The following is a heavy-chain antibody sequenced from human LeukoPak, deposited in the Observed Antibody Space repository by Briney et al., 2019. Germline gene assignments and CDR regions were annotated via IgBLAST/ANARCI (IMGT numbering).Heavy chain of an antibody. J-gene: IGHJ3*02. CDR3: ARVTYYYGSADAFDI. Sequence: SETLSLTCAVSGGSISSGGYSWSWIRQPPGKGLEWIGYIYHSGSTYYNPSLKSRVTISVDRSKNQFSLKLSSVTAADTAVYYCARVTYYYGSADAFDIRGQGTMVTVSS. CDR2: IYHSGST. V-gene: IGHV4-30-2*01. D-gene: IGHD3-10*01. CDR1: GGSISSGGYS.